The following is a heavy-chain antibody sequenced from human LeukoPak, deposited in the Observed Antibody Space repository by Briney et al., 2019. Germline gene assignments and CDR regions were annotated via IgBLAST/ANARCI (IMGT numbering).Heavy chain of an antibody. CDR3: ARDMELGYCSSTSCYYFDY. J-gene: IGHJ4*02. D-gene: IGHD2-2*01. CDR1: GGSINSTSYY. V-gene: IGHV4-61*02. Sequence: SETLSLTCTVSGGSINSTSYYWSWIRQPAGKGLEWIGRIYTSGSTNYNPSLKSRVTMSVDTSKNQFSLKLSSVTAADTAVYYCARDMELGYCSSTSCYYFDYWGQGTLVTVSS. CDR2: IYTSGST.